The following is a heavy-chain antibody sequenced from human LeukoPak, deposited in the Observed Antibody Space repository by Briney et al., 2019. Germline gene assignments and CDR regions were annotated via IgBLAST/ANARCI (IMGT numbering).Heavy chain of an antibody. V-gene: IGHV3-21*01. Sequence: GGSLRLSCAASGFTFSTYSMNWVRQAPGKGLEWVSSLTSRSSYYADSVKGRFTISRDNAENSLYLQMNSLRAEDTAVYYCARGWDYWGQGTLVTASS. CDR3: ARGWDY. CDR1: GFTFSTYS. D-gene: IGHD5-24*01. J-gene: IGHJ4*02. CDR2: LTSRSS.